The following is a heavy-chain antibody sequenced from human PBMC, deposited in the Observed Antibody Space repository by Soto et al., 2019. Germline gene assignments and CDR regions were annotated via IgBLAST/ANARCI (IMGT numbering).Heavy chain of an antibody. CDR2: IKQDGSEK. J-gene: IGHJ6*02. Sequence: GSLRLSCAASGFTFSSYWMSWVRQAPGKGLEWAANIKQDGSEKYYVDSVKGRFTISRDNAKNSLYLQMNSLRAEDTAVYYCARARTVPYYYYYYGMDVWGQGTTVTVSS. CDR3: ARARTVPYYYYYYGMDV. V-gene: IGHV3-7*01. D-gene: IGHD4-4*01. CDR1: GFTFSSYW.